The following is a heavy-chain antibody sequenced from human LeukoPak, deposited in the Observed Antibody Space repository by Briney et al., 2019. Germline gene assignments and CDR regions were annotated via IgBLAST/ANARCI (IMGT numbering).Heavy chain of an antibody. Sequence: RTGGSLRLSCVASGFTFDDYGMSWVRQAPGKGLEWVSGINWNGGGTGYADSVKGRFTISRDNAKNSLYLQMNSLRAEDTALYYCAKFPRFDSSGYYHDYWGQGTLVTVSS. CDR2: INWNGGGT. J-gene: IGHJ4*02. V-gene: IGHV3-20*04. D-gene: IGHD3-22*01. CDR1: GFTFDDYG. CDR3: AKFPRFDSSGYYHDY.